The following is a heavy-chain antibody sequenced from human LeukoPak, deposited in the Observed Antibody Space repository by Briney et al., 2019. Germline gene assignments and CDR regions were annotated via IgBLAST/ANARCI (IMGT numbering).Heavy chain of an antibody. CDR3: AKDPRHRLVWFGEETHFYYMDV. J-gene: IGHJ6*03. CDR2: ISAYNGNT. CDR1: GYSFTSYG. Sequence: ASVKVSCKASGYSFTSYGISWVRQAPGQGLEWMGWISAYNGNTNYAQKFQGRVTMTTDTSTSTAYMELRSLRSDDTAVYYCAKDPRHRLVWFGEETHFYYMDVWGKGTTVTISS. D-gene: IGHD3-10*01. V-gene: IGHV1-18*01.